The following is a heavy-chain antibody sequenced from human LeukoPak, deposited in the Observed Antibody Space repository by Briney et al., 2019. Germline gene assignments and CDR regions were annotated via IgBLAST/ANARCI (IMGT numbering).Heavy chain of an antibody. V-gene: IGHV4-4*07. CDR1: GVSISSYY. Sequence: SETLSLTCTVSGVSISSYYWSWVRQPAGKGLEWIGRIYNSGSTNYNPSLKSRVTMSVDTSKNQFSLKLSSVTAADTAVYYCARVGYSSSSGNIFDYWGQGTLVTVSS. J-gene: IGHJ4*02. CDR3: ARVGYSSSSGNIFDY. D-gene: IGHD6-13*01. CDR2: IYNSGST.